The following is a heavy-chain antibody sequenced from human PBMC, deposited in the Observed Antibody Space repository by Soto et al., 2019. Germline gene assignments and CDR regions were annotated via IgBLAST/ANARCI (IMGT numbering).Heavy chain of an antibody. Sequence: XGSLIVSCAVSGCTFNDYYMSWIRQAPGKGLDWISYISGGGSTTYHADSVRGRFTISRDNAKNSLFLQMNSLRAEDTAVYYCAREVRTSGWFRRLDSWRRGILVTVSS. CDR2: ISGGGSTT. V-gene: IGHV3-11*01. J-gene: IGHJ4*02. CDR3: AREVRTSGWFRRLDS. CDR1: GCTFNDYY. D-gene: IGHD6-19*01.